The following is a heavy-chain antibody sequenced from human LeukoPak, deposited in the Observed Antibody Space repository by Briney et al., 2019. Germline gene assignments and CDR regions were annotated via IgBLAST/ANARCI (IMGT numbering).Heavy chain of an antibody. D-gene: IGHD3-10*01. J-gene: IGHJ4*02. CDR2: INAGNGNT. CDR1: GYTFTSYA. V-gene: IGHV1-3*01. CDR3: ASEGYYSSGSYYKGVNY. Sequence: ASVKVSCKASGYTFTSYAMHWVRQAPGQRLEWMGWINAGNGNTKYSQKFQGRVTITRDTSASTAYMELSSLRSEDTAVYYCASEGYYSSGSYYKGVNYWGQGTLVTVSS.